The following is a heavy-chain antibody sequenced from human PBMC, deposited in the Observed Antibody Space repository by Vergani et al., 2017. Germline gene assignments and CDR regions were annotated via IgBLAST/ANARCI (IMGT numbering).Heavy chain of an antibody. CDR1: GFTFSSYG. CDR2: IWYDGSNK. V-gene: IGHV3-33*01. Sequence: QVQLVESGGGVVQPGRSLRLSCAASGFTFSSYGMHWVRQAPGKGLEWVAVIWYDGSNKYYADSVKGRFTISRDNSKNTLYLQMNSLRAEDTAVYYCARDPGYSYGFGSRLDYWGQGTLVTVSS. J-gene: IGHJ4*02. CDR3: ARDPGYSYGFGSRLDY. D-gene: IGHD5-18*01.